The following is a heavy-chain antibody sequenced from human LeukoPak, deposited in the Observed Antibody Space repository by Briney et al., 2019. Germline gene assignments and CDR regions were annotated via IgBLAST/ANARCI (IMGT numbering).Heavy chain of an antibody. Sequence: PGGSLRLSCAASGFTFSSYSMNWVRQAPGEGLEWVSSISSSSSYIYYADSVKGRFTISRDNAKNSLYLQMNSLRAEDTAVYYCARGDSSGYYHDYWGQGTLVTVSS. D-gene: IGHD3-22*01. CDR3: ARGDSSGYYHDY. CDR1: GFTFSSYS. J-gene: IGHJ4*02. CDR2: ISSSSSYI. V-gene: IGHV3-21*01.